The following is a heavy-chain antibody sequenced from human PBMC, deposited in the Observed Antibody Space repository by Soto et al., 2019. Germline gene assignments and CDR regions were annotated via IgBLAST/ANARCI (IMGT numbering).Heavy chain of an antibody. CDR1: GYTFTSYW. V-gene: IGHV5-51*01. D-gene: IGHD4-17*01. CDR2: IYPGDSDT. CDR3: ARSGRSGLRWLDFFDP. J-gene: IGHJ5*02. Sequence: PGESLKISCKGSGYTFTSYWIGWVRQMPGKGLEWMGIIYPGDSDTRYSPSFQGQVTISADKSISTAYLQWNSLMASDTAIYYCARSGRSGLRWLDFFDPWGQGTLVTVSS.